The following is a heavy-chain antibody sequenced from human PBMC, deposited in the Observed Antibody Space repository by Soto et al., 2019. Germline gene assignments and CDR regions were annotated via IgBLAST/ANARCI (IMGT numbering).Heavy chain of an antibody. CDR1: GGSFSGYY. Sequence: ASETLYLTCAVYGGSFSGYYWSWIRQPPGKGLEWIGEINHSGSTNYNPSLKSRVTISVDTSKNQFSLKLSSVTAADTAVYYCERIGQGHGYYFDYWGQGTLVTVSS. J-gene: IGHJ4*02. V-gene: IGHV4-34*01. CDR2: INHSGST. CDR3: ERIGQGHGYYFDY. D-gene: IGHD3-10*01.